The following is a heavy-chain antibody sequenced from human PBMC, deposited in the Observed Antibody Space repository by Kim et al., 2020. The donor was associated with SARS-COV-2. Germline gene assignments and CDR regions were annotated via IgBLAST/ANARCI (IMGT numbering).Heavy chain of an antibody. J-gene: IGHJ4*02. Sequence: SETLSLTCTVSGGSISSSSYYWGWIRQPPGKGLEWIGSIYYSGSTYYNPSLKSRVTISVDTSKNQFSLKLSSVTAADTAVYYCARHYDYYDSSGSQPFDYWGQGTLVTVSS. CDR1: GGSISSSSYY. CDR3: ARHYDYYDSSGSQPFDY. V-gene: IGHV4-39*01. CDR2: IYYSGST. D-gene: IGHD3-22*01.